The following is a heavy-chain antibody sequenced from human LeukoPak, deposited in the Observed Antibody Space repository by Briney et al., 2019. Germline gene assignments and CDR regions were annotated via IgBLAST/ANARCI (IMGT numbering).Heavy chain of an antibody. Sequence: GGSLRLSCAASGFTFSSYWMHWVRQAPGKGLVWVSRINSDGSSTSYADSVKGRFTISRDNAKNTLYLQMNTLRPEDTAVYYCARDDYGDYYFDYWGQGTLVTVSS. J-gene: IGHJ4*02. V-gene: IGHV3-74*01. CDR1: GFTFSSYW. D-gene: IGHD4-17*01. CDR3: ARDDYGDYYFDY. CDR2: INSDGSST.